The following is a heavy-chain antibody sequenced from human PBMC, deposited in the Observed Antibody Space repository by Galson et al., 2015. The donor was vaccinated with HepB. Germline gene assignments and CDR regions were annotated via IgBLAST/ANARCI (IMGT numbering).Heavy chain of an antibody. CDR2: ISSSSSTI. Sequence: SLRLSCAASGFTFSSYSMNWVRQAPGKGLEWVSYISSSSSTIYYADSVKGRFTISRDNAKNSLYLQMNSLRDEDTAVYYCARIGTGYYYYYGMDVWGQGTTVTVS. D-gene: IGHD1/OR15-1a*01. CDR1: GFTFSSYS. V-gene: IGHV3-48*02. J-gene: IGHJ6*02. CDR3: ARIGTGYYYYYGMDV.